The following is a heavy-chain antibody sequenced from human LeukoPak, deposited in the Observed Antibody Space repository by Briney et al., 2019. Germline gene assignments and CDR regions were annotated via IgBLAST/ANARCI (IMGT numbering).Heavy chain of an antibody. CDR1: GFTFSSYA. CDR2: ISYDGSNK. Sequence: PGRSLRLSCAASGFTFSSYAMHWVRQAPGKGLEWVAVISYDGSNKYYADSVKGRFTISRDNSKNTLYLQMNSLRAEDTAVYYCARDLIVYSYGPGDAFDTWGQGTMVTVSS. CDR3: ARDLIVYSYGPGDAFDT. V-gene: IGHV3-30*04. D-gene: IGHD5-18*01. J-gene: IGHJ3*02.